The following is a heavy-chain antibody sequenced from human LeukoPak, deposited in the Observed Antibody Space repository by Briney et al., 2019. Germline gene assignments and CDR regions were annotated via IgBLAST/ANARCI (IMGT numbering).Heavy chain of an antibody. CDR2: ISSSGSTI. J-gene: IGHJ5*02. D-gene: IGHD5-24*01. CDR3: ARGTEMATMGSWFDP. CDR1: GFTFSDYY. V-gene: IGHV3-11*04. Sequence: PGGSLRLSCAASGFTFSDYYMSWIRQAPGKGLEWVSYISSSGSTIYYADSVKGRFTISRDNAKNSLYLQMNSLRAEDTALYYCARGTEMATMGSWFDPWGQGTLVTVSS.